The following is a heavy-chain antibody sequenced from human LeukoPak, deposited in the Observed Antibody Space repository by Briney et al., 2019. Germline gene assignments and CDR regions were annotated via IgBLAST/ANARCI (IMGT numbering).Heavy chain of an antibody. CDR3: ARDWRHRDYGSGSLDY. J-gene: IGHJ4*02. D-gene: IGHD3-10*01. CDR2: ISNSGSTM. CDR1: GFTFSSYE. V-gene: IGHV3-48*03. Sequence: PGGSLRLSCVASGFTFSSYEMNWVRQAPGKGLEWVSYISNSGSTMYYADSVEGRFTISRDNAKNSLYLQMNSLRAEDTAVYYCARDWRHRDYGSGSLDYWGQGALVTVSS.